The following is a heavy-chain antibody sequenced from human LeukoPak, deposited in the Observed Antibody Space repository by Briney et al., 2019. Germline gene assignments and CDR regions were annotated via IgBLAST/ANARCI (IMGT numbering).Heavy chain of an antibody. Sequence: PSETLSLTCTVSGGSISSSSYYWGWIRQPPGKGLEWIGSIYYSGSTHYNPSLKSRVTISVDTSKNQFSLKLSSVTAADTAVYYCARASSTTVTNFDHWGQGTLVTVSS. J-gene: IGHJ4*02. D-gene: IGHD4-17*01. V-gene: IGHV4-39*07. CDR2: IYYSGST. CDR3: ARASSTTVTNFDH. CDR1: GGSISSSSYY.